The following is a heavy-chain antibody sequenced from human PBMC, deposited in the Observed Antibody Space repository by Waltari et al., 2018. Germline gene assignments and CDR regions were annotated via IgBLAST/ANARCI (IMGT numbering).Heavy chain of an antibody. V-gene: IGHV4-34*01. D-gene: IGHD1-1*01. CDR1: GGSFSGYY. J-gene: IGHJ6*02. Sequence: QVQLQQWGAGLLKPSVTLSLTCAVYGGSFSGYYWSWIRQPPGKGLEWIGEINHSGSTNYNPSLKSRVTISVDTSKNQFSLKLSSVTAADTAVYYCARGFKVPTPYYYYGMDVWGQGTTVTVSS. CDR2: INHSGST. CDR3: ARGFKVPTPYYYYGMDV.